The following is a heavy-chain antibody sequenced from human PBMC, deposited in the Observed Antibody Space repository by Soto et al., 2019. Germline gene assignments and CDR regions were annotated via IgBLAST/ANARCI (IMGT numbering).Heavy chain of an antibody. CDR3: ARDWSGAVDYMDV. J-gene: IGHJ6*03. D-gene: IGHD2-15*01. Sequence: GGSLRLSCAASGFTFSSYAMSWVRQAPGKGLEWVSAISGSGGSTYYADSVKGRFTISRDNSKNTLYLQMNSLRAEDTAVYYCARDWSGAVDYMDVWGKGTTVTVSS. V-gene: IGHV3-23*01. CDR1: GFTFSSYA. CDR2: ISGSGGST.